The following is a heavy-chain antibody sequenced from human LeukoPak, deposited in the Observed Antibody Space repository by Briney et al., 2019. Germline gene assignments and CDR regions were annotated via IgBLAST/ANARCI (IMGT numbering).Heavy chain of an antibody. V-gene: IGHV3-23*01. CDR3: AKGQMDV. CDR2: IRSSGHNT. J-gene: IGHJ6*02. CDR1: GFTFSNYA. Sequence: GGSLRLSCAASGFTFSNYAMSWVRQAPGKGLEWVSGIRSSGHNTYYEDSVKGRFTISRDNSKNMLYLQMNSLRAEDTAVYYCAKGQMDVWGQGTTVTVSS.